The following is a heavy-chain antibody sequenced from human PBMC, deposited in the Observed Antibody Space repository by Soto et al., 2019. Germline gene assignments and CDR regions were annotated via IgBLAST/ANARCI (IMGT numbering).Heavy chain of an antibody. CDR2: IYYSGIT. CDR1: GGSISTGVYY. D-gene: IGHD5-12*01. V-gene: IGHV4-31*03. J-gene: IGHJ6*02. Sequence: PSETLSLTCTVSGGSISTGVYYWSWIRHHPGKGLEWIGYIYYSGITYYTPSLKSRVTITVDTSKNQFSLRLTSVTAADTAVYYCARSRGYSAYDGYYYAMDVWGQGTTVTVSS. CDR3: ARSRGYSAYDGYYYAMDV.